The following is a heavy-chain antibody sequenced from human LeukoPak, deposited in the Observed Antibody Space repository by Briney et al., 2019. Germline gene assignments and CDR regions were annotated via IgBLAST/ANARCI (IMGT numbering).Heavy chain of an antibody. J-gene: IGHJ4*02. D-gene: IGHD3-22*01. Sequence: ASVKVSCKASGYTFTSYGISWVRQAPGQGLEWMGWISAYNGNTNYAQKLQGRVTMTTDTSTSTAYMELRSLRSDDTAVYYCARGYNYYDSSGYCRPFDYWGQGTLVTVSS. CDR3: ARGYNYYDSSGYCRPFDY. CDR1: GYTFTSYG. V-gene: IGHV1-18*01. CDR2: ISAYNGNT.